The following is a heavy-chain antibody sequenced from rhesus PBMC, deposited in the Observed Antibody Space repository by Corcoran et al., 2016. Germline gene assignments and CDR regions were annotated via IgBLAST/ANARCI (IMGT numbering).Heavy chain of an antibody. J-gene: IGHJ4*01. CDR2: IDPSNSDA. Sequence: EVQLVQSGAEVKRPGESLKTSCKTSGYSFNHYWISWVRQISGKGLEWGGSIDPSNSDARYRPSFQVLDTISAGTSITTAYLQGRSLKASDTATYSCARGRTLGFDYWGQGVLVAVSS. CDR1: GYSFNHYW. D-gene: IGHD2-39*01. V-gene: IGHV5-20*02. CDR3: ARGRTLGFDY.